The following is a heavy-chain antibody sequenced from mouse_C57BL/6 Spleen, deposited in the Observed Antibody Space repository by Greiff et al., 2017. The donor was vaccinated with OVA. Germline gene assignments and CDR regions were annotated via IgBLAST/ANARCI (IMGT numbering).Heavy chain of an antibody. V-gene: IGHV5-12*01. CDR2: ISNGGGST. Sequence: EVKLMESGGGLVQPGGSLKLSCAASGFTFSDYYMYWVRQTPEKRLEWVAYISNGGGSTYYPDTVKGRFTISRDNAKNTLYLQMSRLKSEDTAMYYCARHGGSSHWYFDVWGTGTTVTVSS. D-gene: IGHD1-1*01. CDR1: GFTFSDYY. CDR3: ARHGGSSHWYFDV. J-gene: IGHJ1*03.